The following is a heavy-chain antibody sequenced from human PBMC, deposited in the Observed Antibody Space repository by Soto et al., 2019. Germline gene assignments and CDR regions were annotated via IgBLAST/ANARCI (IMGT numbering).Heavy chain of an antibody. D-gene: IGHD2-8*01. Sequence: PSETLSLTCTVSGGSISSGGYYWSWIRQHPGKGLEWIGYIYYSGSTYYNPSLKSRVTISVDTSKNQFSLKLSSVTAADTAVYYCARDPGYCTNGVCDGGDYYYGMDVWGQGTTVTVSS. CDR1: GGSISSGGYY. J-gene: IGHJ6*02. CDR2: IYYSGST. V-gene: IGHV4-31*03. CDR3: ARDPGYCTNGVCDGGDYYYGMDV.